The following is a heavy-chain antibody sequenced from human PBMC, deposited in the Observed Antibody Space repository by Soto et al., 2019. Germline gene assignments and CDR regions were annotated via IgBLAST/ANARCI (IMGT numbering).Heavy chain of an antibody. CDR2: MSVDGSDI. Sequence: QVQLVESGGRVVQPGRSLRLSCADSGFDFSNYVLHWVRQAPGKGLEWVAVMSVDGSDIYYADSVKGRFPISRDNSKNTLYLQMNNLRPEDTAVYYCAKVREDIVLLVALDYWGQGTLVTVSS. J-gene: IGHJ4*02. V-gene: IGHV3-30*18. CDR3: AKVREDIVLLVALDY. CDR1: GFDFSNYV. D-gene: IGHD2-8*01.